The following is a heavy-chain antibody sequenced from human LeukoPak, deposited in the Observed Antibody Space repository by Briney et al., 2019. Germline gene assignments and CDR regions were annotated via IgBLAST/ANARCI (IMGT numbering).Heavy chain of an antibody. Sequence: GGSLRLSCAASGFTFKNYAIHWVRQAPCKGPEWVAIISYDGSSQYYSNSVKGRFTISRDNSKNSLYLQMNSLRPEDTAVYYCARDRVNGGSYYDGHDYWGQGTLVTVSS. CDR2: ISYDGSSQ. CDR3: ARDRVNGGSYYDGHDY. J-gene: IGHJ4*02. CDR1: GFTFKNYA. D-gene: IGHD1-26*01. V-gene: IGHV3-30-3*01.